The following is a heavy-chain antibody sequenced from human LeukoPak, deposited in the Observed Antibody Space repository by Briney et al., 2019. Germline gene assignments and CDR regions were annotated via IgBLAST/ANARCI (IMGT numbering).Heavy chain of an antibody. V-gene: IGHV4-59*08. CDR1: GGSISSYY. Sequence: SETLSLTCTVSGGSISSYYWSWIRQPPGKGLEWIGYIYYSGSTNYNPSLKSRVTISVDTSKNQFSLKLSSVTAADTAVYYCARAQDSSSWYPWFDYWGQGTLVTVSS. CDR3: ARAQDSSSWYPWFDY. CDR2: IYYSGST. D-gene: IGHD6-13*01. J-gene: IGHJ4*02.